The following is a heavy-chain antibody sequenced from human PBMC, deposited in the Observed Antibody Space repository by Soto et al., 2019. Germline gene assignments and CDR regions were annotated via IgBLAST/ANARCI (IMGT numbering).Heavy chain of an antibody. CDR2: ISGSGGST. V-gene: IGHV3-23*01. CDR1: GFTFSSYA. Sequence: HPGGSLRLSCAASGFTFSSYAMSWVRQAPGKGLEWVSAISGSGGSTYYADSAKGRFTISRDNSKNTLYLQMNSLRAEDTAVYYCAKDGPIVLMVYAIDYYYYMDVWGKGTTVTVSS. CDR3: AKDGPIVLMVYAIDYYYYMDV. J-gene: IGHJ6*03. D-gene: IGHD2-8*01.